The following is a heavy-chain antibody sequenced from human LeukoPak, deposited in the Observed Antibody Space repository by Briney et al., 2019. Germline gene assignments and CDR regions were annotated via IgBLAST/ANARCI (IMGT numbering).Heavy chain of an antibody. CDR2: ISSSSSYI. Sequence: GGSLRLSCAASGFTFSSYSMNWVRQAPGKGLEWVSSISSSSSYIYYADSVKGRFTISRDNAKNSMYLQMNSLRAEDTAVYYCARVPYYYGSGSYSNFDYWGQGTLVTVSS. CDR3: ARVPYYYGSGSYSNFDY. D-gene: IGHD3-10*01. CDR1: GFTFSSYS. J-gene: IGHJ4*02. V-gene: IGHV3-21*01.